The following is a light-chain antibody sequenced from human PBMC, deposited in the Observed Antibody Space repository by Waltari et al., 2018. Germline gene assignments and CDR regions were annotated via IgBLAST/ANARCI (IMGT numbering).Light chain of an antibody. J-gene: IGKJ5*01. Sequence: EIVMTQSPATLSVSPGVRATLSCRASQSVSSKLAWYQQTPGQAPRLRNAGPSTRATGMPARVSGSGSGTEITLTISSLQSEDLAVYYCQQYNNWHLTFGQGTRLEI. CDR3: QQYNNWHLT. V-gene: IGKV3-15*01. CDR1: QSVSSK. CDR2: GPS.